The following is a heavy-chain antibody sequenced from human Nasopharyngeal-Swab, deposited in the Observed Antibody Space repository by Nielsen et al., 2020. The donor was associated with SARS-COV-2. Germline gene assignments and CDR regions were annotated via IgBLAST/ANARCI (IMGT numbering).Heavy chain of an antibody. D-gene: IGHD2-21*01. J-gene: IGHJ6*03. CDR1: GFTFSNDA. Sequence: GESLKISCAAFGFTFSNDAMHWVRQAPGKGLEWVGIVSEDGSSTSYADSVKGRFTISRDNSKNTLFLQMSSVRVEDTAVYYCARAGTPIVSYYYYMDVWGIGATVIVSS. CDR2: VSEDGSST. CDR3: ARAGTPIVSYYYYMDV. V-gene: IGHV3-30-3*01.